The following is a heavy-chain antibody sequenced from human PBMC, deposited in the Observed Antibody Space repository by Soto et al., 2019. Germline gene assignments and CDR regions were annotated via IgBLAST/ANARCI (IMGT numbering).Heavy chain of an antibody. CDR2: ISGSGGST. Sequence: EVQLLESGGGLVQPGGSLRLSCAASGFTFSSYAMSWVRQAPGKGLEWVSAISGSGGSTYYADSVKGRFTISRDNSKNTLYLQMNSLRAEDTAVYYCAIKVHAYGDYGGAEYFQHWGQGTLVTVSS. CDR3: AIKVHAYGDYGGAEYFQH. J-gene: IGHJ1*01. D-gene: IGHD4-17*01. V-gene: IGHV3-23*01. CDR1: GFTFSSYA.